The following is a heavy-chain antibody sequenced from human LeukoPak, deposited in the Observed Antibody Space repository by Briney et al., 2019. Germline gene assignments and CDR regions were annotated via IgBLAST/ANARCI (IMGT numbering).Heavy chain of an antibody. J-gene: IGHJ5*02. D-gene: IGHD6-13*01. CDR3: ARALYSSSYNWFDP. V-gene: IGHV4-59*01. Sequence: PSETLSLTCTVSGGSISSYYWSWIRQPPGKGLEWIGYIYYSGSTNYNPSLKSRVTISVDTSKNQFSLKLSSVTAADTAVYYCARALYSSSYNWFDPWGQGTLVTVSS. CDR2: IYYSGST. CDR1: GGSISSYY.